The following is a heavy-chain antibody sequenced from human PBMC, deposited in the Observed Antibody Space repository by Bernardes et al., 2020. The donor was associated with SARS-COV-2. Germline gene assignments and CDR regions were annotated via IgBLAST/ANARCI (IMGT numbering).Heavy chain of an antibody. CDR1: GYSFTRYW. CDR2: IYPGDSDT. Sequence: GASLKSSCKGSGYSFTRYWIGWVRTIPGKGLEWMGIIYPGDSDTRYSPSFQGQVTISADKSISTAYLQWSSLKASDTAMYYCARDGERYSSRDLADGGGGMDVWGQGTTVTVSS. V-gene: IGHV5-51*01. CDR3: ARDGERYSSRDLADGGGGMDV. D-gene: IGHD6-13*01. J-gene: IGHJ6*02.